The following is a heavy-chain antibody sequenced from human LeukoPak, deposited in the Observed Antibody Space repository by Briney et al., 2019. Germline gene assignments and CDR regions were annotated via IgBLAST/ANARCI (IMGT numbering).Heavy chain of an antibody. CDR3: ARAYSSSSGRDAFDS. J-gene: IGHJ3*02. CDR1: GFTFSSYW. D-gene: IGHD6-6*01. Sequence: GGSLRLSCAASGFTFSSYWMHWVRQAPGKGLVWVSRINSDGSSTSYADSVKGRFTISRDNAKNTLYLQMNSLRDEDTAVYYCARAYSSSSGRDAFDSWGLGTLVTVSS. CDR2: INSDGSST. V-gene: IGHV3-74*01.